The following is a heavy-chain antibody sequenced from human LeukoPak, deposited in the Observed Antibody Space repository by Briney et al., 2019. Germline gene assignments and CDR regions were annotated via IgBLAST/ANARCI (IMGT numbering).Heavy chain of an antibody. CDR3: ARAETGTYYYDSSGSFDY. CDR1: GYTFTGYY. D-gene: IGHD3-22*01. J-gene: IGHJ4*02. Sequence: ASVKVSCKASGYTFTGYYMHWVRQAPGQGLEWMGRINPNSGGTNYAQKFQGRVTMTRDTSISTAYMELSRLRSDDTAVYYCARAETGTYYYDSSGSFDYWGRGTLVTVSS. CDR2: INPNSGGT. V-gene: IGHV1-2*06.